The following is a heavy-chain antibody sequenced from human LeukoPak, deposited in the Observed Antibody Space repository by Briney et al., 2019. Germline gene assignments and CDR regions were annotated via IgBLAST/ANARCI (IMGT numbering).Heavy chain of an antibody. CDR1: GFTVSSNY. CDR2: IYTSGTT. J-gene: IGHJ3*01. CDR3: ARDNGNDYGAN. Sequence: GGSPRLSCAGSGFTVSSNYMSWVRQAPGEGLEWVSVIYTSGTTYYADSVNGRFTISRDSSKNTLYLQMNSLRAEDTAVYYCARDNGNDYGANWGQGTMVTVSS. V-gene: IGHV3-53*01. D-gene: IGHD4/OR15-4a*01.